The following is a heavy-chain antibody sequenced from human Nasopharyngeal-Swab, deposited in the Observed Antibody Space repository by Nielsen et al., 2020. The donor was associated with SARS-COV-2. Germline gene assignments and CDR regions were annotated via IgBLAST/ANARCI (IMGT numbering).Heavy chain of an antibody. D-gene: IGHD5-24*01. CDR1: GYIFNDHF. Sequence: ASVKVSCKAPGYIFNDHFIHWVRLAPGQGLEWMGIINPSGTSTTHAQRFQGRVTMTRDTSTSTVHMELSSLRSGDTAVYYCARAAIDQHFDLWGPGTLVTVSS. CDR3: ARAAIDQHFDL. CDR2: INPSGTST. V-gene: IGHV1-46*02. J-gene: IGHJ4*02.